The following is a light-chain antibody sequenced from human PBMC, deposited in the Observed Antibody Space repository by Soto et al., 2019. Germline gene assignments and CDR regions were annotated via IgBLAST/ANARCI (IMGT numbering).Light chain of an antibody. CDR1: SSDVGSYNL. CDR3: CSYAGSSNVV. V-gene: IGLV2-23*01. J-gene: IGLJ2*01. CDR2: EGS. Sequence: QSVLTRPASVSASPGQSSTISCTVKSSDVGSYNLVSWYQQHPGKAPKLMIYEGSKRPSWVSNRFSGSKSGNTASLTISGLQAWDDADNYSCSYAGSSNVVFGRGT.